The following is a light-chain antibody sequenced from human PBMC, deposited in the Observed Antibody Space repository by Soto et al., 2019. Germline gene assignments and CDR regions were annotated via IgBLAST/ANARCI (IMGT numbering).Light chain of an antibody. J-gene: IGKJ1*01. CDR3: QHYNNWPPGT. CDR1: QSVSSN. Sequence: EIVMTQSPATLSLSPGERATLSCSASQSVSSNLAWYQQKPGQAPSLLIFGASTRATGIPARFSGSGSGTEFTLNISSLQSEDFAAYYCQHYNNWPPGTFGQGTKVDIK. CDR2: GAS. V-gene: IGKV3-15*01.